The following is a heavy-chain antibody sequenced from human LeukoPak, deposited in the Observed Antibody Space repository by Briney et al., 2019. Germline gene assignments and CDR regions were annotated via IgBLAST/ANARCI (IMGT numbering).Heavy chain of an antibody. V-gene: IGHV3-30*04. CDR3: ARDWLPAAHEYFQH. Sequence: GRSLRLSCAASGFTFSSYAMHWVRQAPGKGLEWVAVISYDGSNKYYADSVKGRFTISRDNSKNTLYLQMNSLRAEDTAVYYCARDWLPAAHEYFQHWGQGTLVTVSS. CDR1: GFTFSSYA. CDR2: ISYDGSNK. D-gene: IGHD2-2*01. J-gene: IGHJ1*01.